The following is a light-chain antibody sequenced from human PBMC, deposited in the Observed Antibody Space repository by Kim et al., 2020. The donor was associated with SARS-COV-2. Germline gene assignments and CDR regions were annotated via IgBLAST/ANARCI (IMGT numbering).Light chain of an antibody. V-gene: IGLV1-47*01. CDR1: SSNIGSNN. CDR2: RNN. J-gene: IGLJ3*02. Sequence: GKRVIVSCCGSSSNIGSNNVDWYQQLPGTAPNHLIYRNNQRPSGVTDRFSGSKTGTSAALAISRLPSEDEADYYCAAWDDSLSGWVFGGGTKLTVL. CDR3: AAWDDSLSGWV.